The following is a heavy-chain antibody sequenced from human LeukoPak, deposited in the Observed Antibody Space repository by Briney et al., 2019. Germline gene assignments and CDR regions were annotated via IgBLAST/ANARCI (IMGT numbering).Heavy chain of an antibody. D-gene: IGHD3-10*01. CDR3: AKDGYGSGSYYTLGKYYFDY. V-gene: IGHV3-9*03. CDR1: GFTFSSYA. Sequence: GGSLRLSCAASGFTFSSYAMSWVRQAPGKGLEWVSGISWNSGSIGYADSVKGRFTISRDNAKNSLYLQMNSLRAEDMALYYCAKDGYGSGSYYTLGKYYFDYWGQGTLVTVSS. J-gene: IGHJ4*02. CDR2: ISWNSGSI.